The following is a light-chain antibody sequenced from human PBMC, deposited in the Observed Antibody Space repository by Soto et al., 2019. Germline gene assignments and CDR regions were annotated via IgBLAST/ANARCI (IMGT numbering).Light chain of an antibody. V-gene: IGKV3-20*01. J-gene: IGKJ3*01. CDR1: QSVSSSY. Sequence: EIVLTQSPGTLSLSPGERATLSCRASQSVSSSYLAWYQQKPGQAPRLLIYGASSRATGIPDRFSGSGSGTDFLLSICRLEPEAFAVYYRLPFGSSPLFTFGRGTKVDVK. CDR2: GAS. CDR3: LPFGSSPLFT.